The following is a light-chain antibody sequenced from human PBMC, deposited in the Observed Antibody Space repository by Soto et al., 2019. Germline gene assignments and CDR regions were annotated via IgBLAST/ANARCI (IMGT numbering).Light chain of an antibody. J-gene: IGLJ3*02. CDR3: SSYTSSSTLV. CDR1: SSDVGGYKY. CDR2: EVT. V-gene: IGLV2-14*01. Sequence: QSALTQPASVSGSPGQSITISCTGTSSDVGGYKYVSWYQQHPGKAPKLMIYEVTNRPSGVSNRFSGSKSGNTASLTISGLHTEDEADYYCSSYTSSSTLVFGGGTKLNVL.